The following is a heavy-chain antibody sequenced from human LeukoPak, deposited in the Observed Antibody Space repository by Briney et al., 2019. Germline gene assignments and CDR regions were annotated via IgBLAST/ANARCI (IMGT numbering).Heavy chain of an antibody. Sequence: PGGSLRLSCVVSGFSFNTYWMTWVRQAPGKGLEWVSSISSSSSYIYYADSVKGRFTISRDNAKNSLYLQMNSLRAEDTAVYYCASLVATTSMLDYWGQGTLVTVSS. J-gene: IGHJ4*02. V-gene: IGHV3-21*01. CDR1: GFSFNTYW. D-gene: IGHD5-12*01. CDR2: ISSSSSYI. CDR3: ASLVATTSMLDY.